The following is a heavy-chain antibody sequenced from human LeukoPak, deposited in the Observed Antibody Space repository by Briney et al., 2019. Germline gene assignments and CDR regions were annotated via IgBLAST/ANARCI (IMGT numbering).Heavy chain of an antibody. D-gene: IGHD6-19*01. CDR2: IYYSGST. Sequence: SETLSLTCTVSGGSISSGGYYWSWIRQHPGKGLEWIGYIYYSGSTYYNPSLKSRITISVDTSKNQFSLKLSSVTAADTAVYYCASRGIAVAAGSDYWGQGTLVTVSS. CDR1: GGSISSGGYY. V-gene: IGHV4-31*03. J-gene: IGHJ4*02. CDR3: ASRGIAVAAGSDY.